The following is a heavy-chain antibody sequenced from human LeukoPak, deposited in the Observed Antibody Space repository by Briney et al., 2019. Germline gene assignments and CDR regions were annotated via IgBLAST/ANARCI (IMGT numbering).Heavy chain of an antibody. Sequence: PGGSLRLSCAASGFTFSSYAMSWVRQTPGKGLEWVSVISDSGRNTYYADFMKGRFTISRDDSKNTLYLQMNSLRAEDTALYYCAKDMGEHGGQGTLVTVSS. J-gene: IGHJ1*01. V-gene: IGHV3-23*01. CDR1: GFTFSSYA. CDR2: ISDSGRNT. D-gene: IGHD3-16*01. CDR3: AKDMGEH.